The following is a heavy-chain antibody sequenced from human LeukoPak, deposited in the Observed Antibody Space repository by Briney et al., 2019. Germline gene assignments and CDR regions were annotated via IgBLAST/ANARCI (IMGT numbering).Heavy chain of an antibody. CDR3: ARANGEIDY. D-gene: IGHD4-17*01. Sequence: PSETLSLTCAVYGGSLSGYYWSWIRQPPGKGLEWIGEINHSGSTNYNPSLKSRVTISVDTSKNQFSLKLSSVTAADTAVYYCARANGEIDYWGQGTLVTVSS. CDR2: INHSGST. J-gene: IGHJ4*02. CDR1: GGSLSGYY. V-gene: IGHV4-34*01.